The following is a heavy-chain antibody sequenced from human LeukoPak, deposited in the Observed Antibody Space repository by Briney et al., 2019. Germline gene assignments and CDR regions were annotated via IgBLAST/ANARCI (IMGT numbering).Heavy chain of an antibody. V-gene: IGHV4-59*01. CDR1: GGSISSYY. D-gene: IGHD3-3*01. J-gene: IGHJ4*02. Sequence: SETLSLTCTVSGGSISSYYWSWIRQPPGKGLEWIGYIYYSGSTNYNPSLKSRVTISVDTSKNQFSLKLSSVTAADTAVYYCARSIGITIFGHWGQGTLVTVSS. CDR3: ARSIGITIFGH. CDR2: IYYSGST.